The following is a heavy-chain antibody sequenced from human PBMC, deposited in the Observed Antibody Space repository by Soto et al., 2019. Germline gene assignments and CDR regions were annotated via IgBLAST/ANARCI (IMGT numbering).Heavy chain of an antibody. CDR2: ISAYNGNT. J-gene: IGHJ4*02. V-gene: IGHV1-18*01. Sequence: AAVKVSCKASGYTFTSYGISWVRQAPGQGLEWMGWISAYNGNTNYAQKLQGRVTMTTDTSTSTAYMEPRSLRSDDTAVYYCARGPVNYGDYCVDYWGQGTLVTVSS. CDR3: ARGPVNYGDYCVDY. D-gene: IGHD4-17*01. CDR1: GYTFTSYG.